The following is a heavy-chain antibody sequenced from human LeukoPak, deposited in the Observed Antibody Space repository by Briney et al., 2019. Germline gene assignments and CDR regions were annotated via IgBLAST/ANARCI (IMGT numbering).Heavy chain of an antibody. V-gene: IGHV3-21*01. CDR1: GFSFSSYS. Sequence: GGSLRLSCAASGFSFSSYSMNWVRRAPGKGLEWVSSISGIGNYIYYTDSVKGRFTISRDNAKNPLYPQMNSLSAEDTAVYYCARDFYGDCSKFDYWGQGTLVTVSS. CDR3: ARDFYGDCSKFDY. CDR2: ISGIGNYI. D-gene: IGHD4-17*01. J-gene: IGHJ4*02.